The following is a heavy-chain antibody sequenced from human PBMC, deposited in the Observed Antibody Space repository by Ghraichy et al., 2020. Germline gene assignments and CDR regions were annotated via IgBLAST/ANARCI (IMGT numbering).Heavy chain of an antibody. CDR2: ISYDGSNK. CDR1: GFTFSSYA. Sequence: GGSLRLSCAASGFTFSSYAMHWVRQAPGKGLEWVAVISYDGSNKYYADSVKGRFTISRDNSKNTLYLQMNSLRAEDTAVYYCARDPLQIGAVGVNYFDYWGQGTLVTVSS. V-gene: IGHV3-30-3*01. CDR3: ARDPLQIGAVGVNYFDY. D-gene: IGHD3-16*01. J-gene: IGHJ4*02.